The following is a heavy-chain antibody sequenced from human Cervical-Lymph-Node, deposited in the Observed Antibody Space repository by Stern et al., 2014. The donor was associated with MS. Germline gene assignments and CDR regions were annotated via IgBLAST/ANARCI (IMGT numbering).Heavy chain of an antibody. V-gene: IGHV2-70*04. J-gene: IGHJ4*02. D-gene: IGHD3-3*01. CDR1: GFSLVTSGVR. Sequence: QVTLKESGPALVKPTQTLTLTCTFSGFSLVTSGVRVSWIRQPPGKALEWLARIDWTDQTFYNTYLMSRLTISKDTSKNQVVLTMTNGDPVDTATYYCARMMGSGYRHYFDYWGQGTPVTVS. CDR2: IDWTDQT. CDR3: ARMMGSGYRHYFDY.